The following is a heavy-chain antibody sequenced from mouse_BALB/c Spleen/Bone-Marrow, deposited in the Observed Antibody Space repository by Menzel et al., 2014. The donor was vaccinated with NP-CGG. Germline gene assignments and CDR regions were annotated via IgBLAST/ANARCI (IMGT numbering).Heavy chain of an antibody. CDR3: ASYDYGYYFDY. CDR2: IDPANGNT. J-gene: IGHJ2*01. D-gene: IGHD2-4*01. CDR1: GFNIKDTY. V-gene: IGHV14-3*02. Sequence: EVKVVESGAELVKPGASVKLSCTASGFNIKDTYMHRVKQRPEQGLEWIGGIDPANGNTKYDPKFQGKATITADTSSNTAYLQLSSLTSEDTAVYYCASYDYGYYFDYWGQGTTLTVSS.